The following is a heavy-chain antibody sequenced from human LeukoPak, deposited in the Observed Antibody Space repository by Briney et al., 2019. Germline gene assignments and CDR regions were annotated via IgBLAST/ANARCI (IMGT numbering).Heavy chain of an antibody. CDR2: ISSSGSTI. CDR1: GFTFSDYY. CDR3: APYSSTWYAFQY. J-gene: IGHJ1*01. Sequence: GSLRLSCAASGFTFSDYYMSWIRQAPGKGLEWVSYISSSGSTIYYAASVKGRFPFSRDNAKNSLYLQMNSLRVEDTAVYYCAPYSSTWYAFQYWGQGTLVTVSS. V-gene: IGHV3-11*04. D-gene: IGHD6-13*01.